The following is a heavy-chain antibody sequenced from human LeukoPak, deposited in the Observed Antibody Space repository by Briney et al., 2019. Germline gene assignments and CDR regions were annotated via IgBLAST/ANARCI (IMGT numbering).Heavy chain of an antibody. CDR1: GGTFSSYA. CDR2: IIPIFGTA. J-gene: IGHJ5*02. Sequence: ASVKVSCKASGGTFSSYAISWVRQAPGQGLEWMGGIIPIFGTANYAQKFQGRVTITTDESTSTAYMELSSLRSEDTAVYYCARFVPPSIAAAGKEDNWFDPWGQGTLVTVSS. CDR3: ARFVPPSIAAAGKEDNWFDP. V-gene: IGHV1-69*05. D-gene: IGHD6-13*01.